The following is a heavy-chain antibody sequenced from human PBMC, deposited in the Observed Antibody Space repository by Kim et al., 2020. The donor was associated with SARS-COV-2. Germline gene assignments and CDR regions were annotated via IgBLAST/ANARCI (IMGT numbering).Heavy chain of an antibody. D-gene: IGHD3-22*01. J-gene: IGHJ4*02. V-gene: IGHV1-3*01. CDR3: ARDLASSGYYPDY. CDR2: INAGNGNT. CDR1: GYTFTSYA. Sequence: ASVKVSCKASGYTFTSYAMHWVRQAPGQRLEWMGWINAGNGNTKYSPKFQGGVTITRDTSASTAYMELSSLRSEDTAVYYCARDLASSGYYPDYWCQGPLVTVSS.